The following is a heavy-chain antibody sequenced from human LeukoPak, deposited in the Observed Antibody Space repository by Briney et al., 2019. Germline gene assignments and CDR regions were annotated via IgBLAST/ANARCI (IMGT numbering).Heavy chain of an antibody. CDR1: GFTVSSNY. CDR3: ARVHYYGSGSYIWFDP. V-gene: IGHV3-53*01. Sequence: GGSLRLSCAASGFTVSSNYMSWVRQAPGKGLEWVSAIYSGGSTYYADSVKGRFTISRDNSKNTLYLQMNSLRAEDTAVYYCARVHYYGSGSYIWFDPWGQGTLVTVSS. CDR2: IYSGGST. J-gene: IGHJ5*02. D-gene: IGHD3-10*01.